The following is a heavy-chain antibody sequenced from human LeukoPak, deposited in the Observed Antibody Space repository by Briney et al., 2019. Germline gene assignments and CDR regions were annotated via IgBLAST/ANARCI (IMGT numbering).Heavy chain of an antibody. V-gene: IGHV1-69*05. J-gene: IGHJ4*02. Sequence: SVKVSCKASGGTFSSYAISWVRQAPGQGLEWMGGIIPIFGTANYAQKFQGRVTMTRNTSISTAYMELSSLRSEDTAVYYCARRQLRFLDIDYWGQGTLVTVSS. CDR3: ARRQLRFLDIDY. D-gene: IGHD3-3*01. CDR1: GGTFSSYA. CDR2: IIPIFGTA.